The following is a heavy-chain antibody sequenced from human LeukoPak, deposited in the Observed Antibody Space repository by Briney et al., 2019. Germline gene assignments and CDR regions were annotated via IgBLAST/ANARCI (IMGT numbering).Heavy chain of an antibody. D-gene: IGHD2-15*01. V-gene: IGHV4-59*08. CDR3: TRRAYCSGGACYSDY. Sequence: SETLSLTCTVSGGSLSSYYWSWIRQPPGKGLEWIGYIYYSGSTNYNPSLKSRVTISVDTSKNQFSLKLSSVTAADTAVYYCTRRAYCSGGACYSDYWGQGTLVTVSS. CDR2: IYYSGST. CDR1: GGSLSSYY. J-gene: IGHJ4*02.